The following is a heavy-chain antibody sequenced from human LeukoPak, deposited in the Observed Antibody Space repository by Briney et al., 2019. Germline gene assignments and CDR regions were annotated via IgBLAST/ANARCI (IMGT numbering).Heavy chain of an antibody. Sequence: PGRSLRLPCAASGFTFSSYGMHWVRQAPGKGLEWVAVIWYDGSNKYYADSVKGRFTISRVNSKNTLYLQMNSLRAEDTAVYYCARLGYSYESDYWGQGTLVTVSS. CDR3: ARLGYSYESDY. D-gene: IGHD5-18*01. V-gene: IGHV3-33*01. CDR1: GFTFSSYG. CDR2: IWYDGSNK. J-gene: IGHJ4*02.